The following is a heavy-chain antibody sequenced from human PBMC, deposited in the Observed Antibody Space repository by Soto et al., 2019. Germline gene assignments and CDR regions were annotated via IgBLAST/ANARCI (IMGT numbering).Heavy chain of an antibody. CDR2: IYYTGGT. J-gene: IGHJ2*01. CDR1: GDSFSRGGHY. CDR3: ARDGLLTVTTGWYLDL. V-gene: IGHV4-31*03. D-gene: IGHD1-7*01. Sequence: QVQLQESGPGLVKPSQTLSLTCTVVGDSFSRGGHYWSWVRQRPGRGLEWIGYIYYTGGTFYNPSLKSRSSISLDTSKNQMSLELTSVTVADTAVYYCARDGLLTVTTGWYLDLWGRGTLGTVSS.